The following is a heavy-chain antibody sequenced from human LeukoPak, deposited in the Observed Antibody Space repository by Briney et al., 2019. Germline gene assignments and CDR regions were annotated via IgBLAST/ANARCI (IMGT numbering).Heavy chain of an antibody. J-gene: IGHJ3*02. CDR2: IYYSGST. CDR3: ARESVYSGRYYAFDI. CDR1: GGPISTYY. Sequence: SETLSLTCTVSGGPISTYYWSWIRQPPGKGLEWIGYIYYSGSTNYNPSLKSRVTISVDMSKNQFSLKLSSVAAADTAVYYCARESVYSGRYYAFDIWGQGTMVTVSS. V-gene: IGHV4-59*01. D-gene: IGHD1-26*01.